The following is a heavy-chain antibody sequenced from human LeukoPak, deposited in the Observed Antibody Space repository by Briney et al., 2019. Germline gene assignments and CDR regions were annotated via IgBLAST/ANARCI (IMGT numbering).Heavy chain of an antibody. D-gene: IGHD5-24*01. J-gene: IGHJ4*02. CDR1: GFTFSSYW. Sequence: GGSLRLSCAASGFTFSSYWMNWVRQAPGKGLEWVANIKEDGSEENYVDSVKGRFTISRDNTKNSLYLQMNSLRAEDTAVYYCAKYRLIWLPAPVFDNWGQGTLVTVSS. V-gene: IGHV3-7*01. CDR3: AKYRLIWLPAPVFDN. CDR2: IKEDGSEE.